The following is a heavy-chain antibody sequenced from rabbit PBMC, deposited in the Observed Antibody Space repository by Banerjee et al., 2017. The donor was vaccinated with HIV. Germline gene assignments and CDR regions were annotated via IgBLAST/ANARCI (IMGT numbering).Heavy chain of an antibody. CDR2: INTSSGNT. CDR1: GFSFSSSYY. V-gene: IGHV1S40*01. CDR3: ARGDYVDYGQFDL. J-gene: IGHJ4*01. Sequence: QSLEESGGDLVKPEGSLTLTCTASGFSFSSSYYMCWVRQAPGKGLEWIACINTSSGNTVYASWAKGRFTISKTSSTTVTLQMTSLTAADTATYFCARGDYVDYGQFDLWGPGTLVTDS. D-gene: IGHD2-1*01.